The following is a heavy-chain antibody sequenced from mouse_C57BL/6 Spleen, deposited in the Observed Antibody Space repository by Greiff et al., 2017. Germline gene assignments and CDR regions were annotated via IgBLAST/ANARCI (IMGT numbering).Heavy chain of an antibody. Sequence: QVQLQQPGAELVRPGSSVKLSCKASGYTFTSYWMHWVKQRPIQGLEWIGNIDPSDSETHYNQKFKDKATLTVDKSSSTAYMQLSSLTSEDSAVYYCAKGAMQDYYAMDYWGQGTSVTVSS. V-gene: IGHV1-52*01. J-gene: IGHJ4*01. CDR1: GYTFTSYW. CDR3: AKGAMQDYYAMDY. CDR2: IDPSDSET. D-gene: IGHD6-5*01.